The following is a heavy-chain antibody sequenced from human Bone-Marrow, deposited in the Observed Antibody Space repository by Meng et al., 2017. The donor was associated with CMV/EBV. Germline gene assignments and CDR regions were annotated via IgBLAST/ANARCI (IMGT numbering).Heavy chain of an antibody. V-gene: IGHV4-34*01. CDR1: GGSFSGYY. J-gene: IGHJ4*02. D-gene: IGHD1-26*01. Sequence: SETLSLTCAVYGGSFSGYYWSWIRQPPGKGLEWIGEINHSGSTNYNPSLKSRVTISVDTSKNQFSLTLNSVTAADTAVYYCARRYGELWGQGTPVTVSS. CDR2: INHSGST. CDR3: ARRYGEL.